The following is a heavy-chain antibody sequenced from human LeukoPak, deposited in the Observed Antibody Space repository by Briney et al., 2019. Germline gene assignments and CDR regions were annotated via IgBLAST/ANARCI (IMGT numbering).Heavy chain of an antibody. Sequence: PGGSLRLSCAASEFTFNTFWMSWVRQAPGKGLEWVANINPDATQTYYVGSVTGRFTISRDNAKNSLYLQMNSLRAEDTAVYYCARDLVYYDILTGYRLDYWGQGTLVTVSS. V-gene: IGHV3-7*01. J-gene: IGHJ4*02. CDR2: INPDATQT. D-gene: IGHD3-9*01. CDR1: EFTFNTFW. CDR3: ARDLVYYDILTGYRLDY.